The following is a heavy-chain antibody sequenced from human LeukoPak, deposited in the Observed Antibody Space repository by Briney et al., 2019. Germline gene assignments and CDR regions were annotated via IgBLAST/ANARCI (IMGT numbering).Heavy chain of an antibody. CDR3: ARGSPPADY. Sequence: PSETLSLTCAVYGGSFSNYYWSWIRQPPGKGPEWIGEISHSGSTNYNPSLKSRVTISVDTSKNQVSLKVTSVTAADAAVYYCARGSPPADYWGQGTLATVSS. J-gene: IGHJ4*02. V-gene: IGHV4-34*01. D-gene: IGHD2-2*01. CDR1: GGSFSNYY. CDR2: ISHSGST.